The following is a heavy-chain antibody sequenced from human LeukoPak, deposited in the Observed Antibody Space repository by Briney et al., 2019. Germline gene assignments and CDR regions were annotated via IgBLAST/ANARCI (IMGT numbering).Heavy chain of an antibody. D-gene: IGHD3-22*01. CDR2: INPSGGST. J-gene: IGHJ4*02. CDR1: GYTFTSYY. CDR3: ARDVTMIIDY. V-gene: IGHV1-46*01. Sequence: GASVKVSCKASGYTFTSYYMPWERHAPGQGLEWMGIINPSGGSTSYAQKFHGRVTMTRDTSTSTVYMELSSLRSEDTAVYYCARDVTMIIDYWGQGTLVTVSS.